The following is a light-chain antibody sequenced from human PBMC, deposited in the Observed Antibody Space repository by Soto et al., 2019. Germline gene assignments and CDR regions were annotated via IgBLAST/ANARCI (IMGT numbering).Light chain of an antibody. CDR2: DVS. CDR3: QQRSNRPPYT. V-gene: IGKV1-5*01. CDR1: QSINAW. Sequence: DIQMTQAPSTISASVGDRVTITCRASQSINAWLAWYQQKPGKAPKLLIYDVSTLDSGVPSRFSGSASGTEFTLTISSLESDDFAVYYCQQRSNRPPYTFGQGTKLEIK. J-gene: IGKJ2*01.